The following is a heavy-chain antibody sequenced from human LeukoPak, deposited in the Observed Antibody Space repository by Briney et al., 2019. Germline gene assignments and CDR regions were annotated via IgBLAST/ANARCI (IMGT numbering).Heavy chain of an antibody. D-gene: IGHD6-13*01. CDR1: GFTFSSYS. J-gene: IGHJ5*02. Sequence: GGSLRLSCAASGFTFSSYSMNWVRQAPGKGLEWVSSISSSSSYIYYADSVKGRFTISRDNAKNSLYLQMNSLRAEDTAVYYCGGGYSSSCYYDCVDPWRQGTVVTVSS. CDR3: GGGYSSSCYYDCVDP. V-gene: IGHV3-21*01. CDR2: ISSSSSYI.